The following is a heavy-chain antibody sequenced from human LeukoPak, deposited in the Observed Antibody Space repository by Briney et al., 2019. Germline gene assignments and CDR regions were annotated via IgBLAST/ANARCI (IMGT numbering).Heavy chain of an antibody. D-gene: IGHD6-13*01. CDR3: ARVFSGYSSSWYSTYGAFDI. Sequence: GGSLRLSCAASGFTASSNYMSWVRQAPGRGLEWVSVIYSGGSTYYADSVKGRFTISRDNSKNTLYLQMNSLRAEDTAVYYCARVFSGYSSSWYSTYGAFDIWGQGTMVTVSS. J-gene: IGHJ3*02. CDR1: GFTASSNY. CDR2: IYSGGST. V-gene: IGHV3-53*01.